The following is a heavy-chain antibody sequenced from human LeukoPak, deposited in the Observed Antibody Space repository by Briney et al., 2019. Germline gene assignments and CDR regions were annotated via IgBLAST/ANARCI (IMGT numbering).Heavy chain of an antibody. CDR3: ARARRYDSSGPTHSDY. CDR2: ISSSSSYI. CDR1: GFTFSSYS. V-gene: IGHV3-21*01. D-gene: IGHD3-22*01. J-gene: IGHJ4*02. Sequence: GGSLRLSCAASGFTFSSYSMNWVRQAPGKGLEWVSSISSSSSYIYYADSVKGRFTISRDNAKNSLYLQVNSLRAEDTAVYYCARARRYDSSGPTHSDYWGQGTLVTVSS.